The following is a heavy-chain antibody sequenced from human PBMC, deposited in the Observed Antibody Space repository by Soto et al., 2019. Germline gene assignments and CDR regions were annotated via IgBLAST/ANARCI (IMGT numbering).Heavy chain of an antibody. CDR3: ARGKGTTWTDHALDI. D-gene: IGHD1-1*01. CDR2: VRNKGSSYTT. J-gene: IGHJ3*02. CDR1: GFTFSDHY. Sequence: GGSLRLSCAASGFTFSDHYMDWVRQAPGMGLEWVGRVRNKGSSYTTEYAASVKGRFTISRDDSKSSLYLQMNSLATDDTAVYYCARGKGTTWTDHALDIWGQGTMVTVSS. V-gene: IGHV3-72*01.